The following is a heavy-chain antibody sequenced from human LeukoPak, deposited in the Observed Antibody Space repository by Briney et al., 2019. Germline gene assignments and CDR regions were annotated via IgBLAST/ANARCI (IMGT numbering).Heavy chain of an antibody. CDR1: GFTFSSYG. V-gene: IGHV3-30*18. CDR2: ISYDGSNK. Sequence: GRSLRLSCAASGFTFSSYGMHWVRQAPGKGLEWVVVISYDGSNKYYADSVKGRFTISRDNSKNTLYLQMNSLRAEDTAVYYCAKDSDSYLDTWGQGTLVTVSS. D-gene: IGHD5-18*01. CDR3: AKDSDSYLDT. J-gene: IGHJ4*02.